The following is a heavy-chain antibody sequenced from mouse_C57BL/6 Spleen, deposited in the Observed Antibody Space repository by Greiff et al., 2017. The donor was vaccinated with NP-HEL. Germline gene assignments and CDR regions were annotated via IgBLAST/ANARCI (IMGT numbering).Heavy chain of an antibody. J-gene: IGHJ3*01. CDR2: INPNNGGT. CDR1: GYTFTDYY. D-gene: IGHD4-1*02. V-gene: IGHV1-26*01. Sequence: VQLQQSGPELVKPGASVKISCKASGYTFTDYYMNWVKQSHGKSLEWIGDINPNNGGTSYNQKFKGKATLTVDKSSSTAYMELRSLTSEDSAVYYCARPTFFAYWGQGTLVTVSA. CDR3: ARPTFFAY.